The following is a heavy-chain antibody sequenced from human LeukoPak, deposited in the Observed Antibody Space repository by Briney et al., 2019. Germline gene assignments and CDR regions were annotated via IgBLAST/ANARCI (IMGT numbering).Heavy chain of an antibody. CDR2: IKTDESSP. V-gene: IGHV3-74*01. Sequence: PGGSLRLSCAVSGFTFSTYSMHWVRQAPGKGLEWVSRIKTDESSPSYADSVKGRFTISRDNAKNTLYLLMHSLRAEDTAVYFCTRYYGSGTYALDILGQGTMVTVSS. D-gene: IGHD3-10*01. J-gene: IGHJ3*02. CDR3: TRYYGSGTYALDI. CDR1: GFTFSTYS.